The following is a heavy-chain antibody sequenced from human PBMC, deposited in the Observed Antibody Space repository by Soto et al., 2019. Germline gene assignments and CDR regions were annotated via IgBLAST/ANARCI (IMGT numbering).Heavy chain of an antibody. CDR2: INADNGDT. Sequence: GASVKVSCKVSGYSFRSYGIQWVREAPGQSPEWMGWINADNGDTKYSQNFQDRGTITADKSTSTAYMELSSLRSENTAVYYCARRTTYYYDSSGYAFAIWGQGTMVTVSS. CDR1: GYSFRSYG. CDR3: ARRTTYYYDSSGYAFAI. D-gene: IGHD3-22*01. V-gene: IGHV1-3*01. J-gene: IGHJ3*02.